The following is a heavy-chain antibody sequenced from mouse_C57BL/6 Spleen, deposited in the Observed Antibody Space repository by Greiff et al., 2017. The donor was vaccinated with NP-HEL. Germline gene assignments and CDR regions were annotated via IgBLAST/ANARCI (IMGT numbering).Heavy chain of an antibody. CDR3: ARKGFTTVYYFDY. J-gene: IGHJ2*01. D-gene: IGHD1-1*01. CDR1: GYTFTDYY. Sequence: QVHVKQSGAELVRPGASVKLSCKASGYTFTDYYINWVKQRPGQGLEWIARIYPGSGNTYYNEKFKGKATLTAEKSSSTAYMQLSSLTSEDSAVYFCARKGFTTVYYFDYWGQGTTLTVSS. V-gene: IGHV1-76*01. CDR2: IYPGSGNT.